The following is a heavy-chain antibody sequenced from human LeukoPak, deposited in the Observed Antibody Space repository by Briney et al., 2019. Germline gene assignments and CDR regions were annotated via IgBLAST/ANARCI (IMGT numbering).Heavy chain of an antibody. CDR3: ARDPSTYHYDSSGYDY. Sequence: ASVTVSCKASGYTFTSYDMHWVRQAPGQGREWMGIINPSGGSTTYSQKFQGRVTMTRDTSTSTVYMELSSLRSEDTAVYYCARDPSTYHYDSSGYDYWGQGTLVTVSS. V-gene: IGHV1-46*01. J-gene: IGHJ4*02. CDR1: GYTFTSYD. D-gene: IGHD3-22*01. CDR2: INPSGGST.